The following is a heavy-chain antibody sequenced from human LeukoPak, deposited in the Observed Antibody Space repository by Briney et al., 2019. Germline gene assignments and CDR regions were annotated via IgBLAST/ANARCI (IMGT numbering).Heavy chain of an antibody. V-gene: IGHV1-2*02. J-gene: IGHJ4*02. CDR3: ARGRYSYGNFDY. CDR1: GYTFTGYY. Sequence: ASVKVSCKASGYTFTGYYMHWVRQAPGQGLEWMGWINPNSGGTNYAQKFQGRVTMTRDTSISTAYMELSRLRFDDTAVYYCARGRYSYGNFDYWGQGTLVTVSS. D-gene: IGHD5-18*01. CDR2: INPNSGGT.